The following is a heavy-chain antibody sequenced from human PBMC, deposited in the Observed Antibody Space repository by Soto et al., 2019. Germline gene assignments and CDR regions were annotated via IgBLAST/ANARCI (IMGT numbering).Heavy chain of an antibody. CDR2: ISSYNGNR. J-gene: IGHJ4*02. Sequence: DSVQVSCKASGYTFTSYGISWVRQAPGQGLEWMGWISSYNGNRNYAQKLQGRVTMTTDTSTSTAYMELRSLRSDDTAVYYCAKVLIAGRPENWGQGTLVTVAS. CDR3: AKVLIAGRPEN. CDR1: GYTFTSYG. V-gene: IGHV1-18*01. D-gene: IGHD2-8*01.